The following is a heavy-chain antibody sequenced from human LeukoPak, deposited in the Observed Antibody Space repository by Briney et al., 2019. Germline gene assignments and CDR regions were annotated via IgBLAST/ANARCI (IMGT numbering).Heavy chain of an antibody. J-gene: IGHJ4*02. CDR1: GFTFSSYA. Sequence: PGGSLRLSCAASGFTFSSYAMSWVRQAPGKGLEWVSAISGSGGSTYYADSVKGRFTISRDNSKNTLYLQMNSLRAEDTAVYYCANEERHDYVWGSYCYLDYWGQGTLVTVSS. D-gene: IGHD3-16*02. CDR3: ANEERHDYVWGSYCYLDY. CDR2: ISGSGGST. V-gene: IGHV3-23*01.